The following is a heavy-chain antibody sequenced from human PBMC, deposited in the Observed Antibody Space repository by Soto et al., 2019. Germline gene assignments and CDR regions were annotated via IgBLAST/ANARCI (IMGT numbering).Heavy chain of an antibody. CDR1: GFTFSSYA. CDR2: ISYDGSNK. CDR3: AREDSSSSDDPYYYGMDV. J-gene: IGHJ6*01. Sequence: QVQLVESGGGVVQPGRSLRLSCAASGFTFSSYAMHWVRQAPGKGLEWVAVISYDGSNKYYADSVKGRFTISRDNSKNTLYLQMNSLRAEDTAVYYCAREDSSSSDDPYYYGMDVW. D-gene: IGHD6-6*01. V-gene: IGHV3-30-3*01.